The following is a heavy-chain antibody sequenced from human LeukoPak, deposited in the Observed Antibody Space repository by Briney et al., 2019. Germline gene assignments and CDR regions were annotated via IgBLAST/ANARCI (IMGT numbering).Heavy chain of an antibody. Sequence: GGSLRPSCAPSQFTFSSYGMPWVRQAPGKGLEWVAFISYDGSNIYYVDFVKGRFTISRDNSKNTLYLQMNSLRAEDTAVYYCATVASDYDFWSGYWFDPWGQGTLVTVSS. CDR2: ISYDGSNI. J-gene: IGHJ5*02. V-gene: IGHV3-30*03. CDR1: QFTFSSYG. CDR3: ATVASDYDFWSGYWFDP. D-gene: IGHD3-3*01.